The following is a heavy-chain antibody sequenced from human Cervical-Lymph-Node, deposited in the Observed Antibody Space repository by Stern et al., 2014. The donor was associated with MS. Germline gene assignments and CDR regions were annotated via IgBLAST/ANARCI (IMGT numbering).Heavy chain of an antibody. D-gene: IGHD3-22*01. V-gene: IGHV1-2*06. CDR1: GYTFTAFF. CDR2: LNPNSDDP. Sequence: QMQLVQSGTKMQKPGASVRVSCKASGYTFTAFFIHWVRQFPGQGLAWMGRLNPNSDDPTYAQNFQDSVTLTRDTSIGTAYLELSRLTSADTAIYYCAREATRIVVGIDYWGQGTQVTVSS. J-gene: IGHJ4*02. CDR3: AREATRIVVGIDY.